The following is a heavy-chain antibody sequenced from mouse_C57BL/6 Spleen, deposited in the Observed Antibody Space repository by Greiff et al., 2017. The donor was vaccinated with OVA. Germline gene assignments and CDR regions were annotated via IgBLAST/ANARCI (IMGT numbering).Heavy chain of an antibody. CDR1: GYTFTDYE. J-gene: IGHJ2*01. Sequence: VQLQQSGAELVRPGASVTLSCKASGYTFTDYEMHWVKQTPVHGLEWIGAIDPETGGTAYNQKFKGKAILTADKSSSTAYMELRSLTSEDSAVYYCTRDMVTTGYYFDYWGQGTTLTVSS. CDR2: IDPETGGT. D-gene: IGHD2-2*01. V-gene: IGHV1-15*01. CDR3: TRDMVTTGYYFDY.